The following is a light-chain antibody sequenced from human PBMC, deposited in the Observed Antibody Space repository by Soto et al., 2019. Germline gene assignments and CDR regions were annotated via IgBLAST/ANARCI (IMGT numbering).Light chain of an antibody. J-gene: IGLJ2*01. CDR2: KTD. Sequence: QSVLTQPPSASGTPGQGVNISCSGDNSNIGMNIVNWYQQVPGTAPHLLIFKTDQRPSGVPHRFSGAKSGTSASLAISGLQSEDEADYYCAVWDARLNGVLFGGGTKLTVL. CDR1: NSNIGMNI. CDR3: AVWDARLNGVL. V-gene: IGLV1-44*01.